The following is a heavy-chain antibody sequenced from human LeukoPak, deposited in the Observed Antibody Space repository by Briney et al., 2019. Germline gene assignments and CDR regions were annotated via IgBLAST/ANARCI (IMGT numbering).Heavy chain of an antibody. V-gene: IGHV4-30-4*08. Sequence: SQTLSLTCTVSGGSISSGDYYWRWIRQPPGKGLEWLGYIYYSGSTYYNPSLKSRVTISVDTSKNQFSLKLSSVTAADTAVYYCARNYYDSSGYRHYYYYMDVWGKGTTVTVSS. D-gene: IGHD3-22*01. J-gene: IGHJ6*03. CDR2: IYYSGST. CDR3: ARNYYDSSGYRHYYYYMDV. CDR1: GGSISSGDYY.